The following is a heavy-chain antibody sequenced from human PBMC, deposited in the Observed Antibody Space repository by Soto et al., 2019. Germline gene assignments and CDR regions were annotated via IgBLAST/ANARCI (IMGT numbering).Heavy chain of an antibody. D-gene: IGHD4-17*01. CDR1: GFTFRSYG. CDR3: ARDYYGDYVGWFDP. V-gene: IGHV3-33*01. Sequence: QVQLVESGGGVFQLGRPLVLPCAAPGFTFRSYGLHWFPQPPGKGLEWVAVIGYDGSNKYYADSVKGRFTISRDNSKNTLYLQMNSLRAEDTAVYYCARDYYGDYVGWFDPWGQGTLVTVSS. CDR2: IGYDGSNK. J-gene: IGHJ5*02.